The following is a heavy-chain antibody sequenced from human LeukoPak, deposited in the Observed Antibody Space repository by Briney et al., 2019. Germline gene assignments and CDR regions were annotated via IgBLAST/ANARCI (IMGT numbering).Heavy chain of an antibody. CDR1: GYTLTDYY. CDR2: INPNSGGT. D-gene: IGHD6-13*01. J-gene: IGHJ4*02. V-gene: IGHV1-2*02. Sequence: ASVKVSGKTSGYTLTDYYWHWVRLAPGQRPEWMGWINPNSGGTSYSQKFRGRVTMTRDTSITTAYMELSRLTLDDTAVYYCARGVRIGTTGIIDYWGQGTLVTV. CDR3: ARGVRIGTTGIIDY.